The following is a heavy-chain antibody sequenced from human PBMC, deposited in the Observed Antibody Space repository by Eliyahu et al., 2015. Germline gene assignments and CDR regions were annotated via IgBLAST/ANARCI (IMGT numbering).Heavy chain of an antibody. Sequence: EVRLEQSRAEVNKPGEXLXXXCXGSGYTFTNYWIGWXRQMSMKGLEWMGYIFPGDSDARYSPSFQGQVTMSVDRSVNTAYLQWSSLKASDTAMYYCARRGMDVWGQGTTVTVSS. J-gene: IGHJ6*02. V-gene: IGHV5-51*01. CDR2: IFPGDSDA. CDR1: GYTFTNYW. CDR3: ARRGMDV.